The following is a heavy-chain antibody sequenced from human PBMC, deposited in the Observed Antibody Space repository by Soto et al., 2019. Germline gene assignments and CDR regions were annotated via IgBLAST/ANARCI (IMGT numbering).Heavy chain of an antibody. J-gene: IGHJ4*02. V-gene: IGHV3-30-3*01. CDR2: ISYDGSNK. CDR1: GFTFSSYA. CDR3: ARARVWIQYFDY. Sequence: GGSLRLSCAASGFTFSSYAMHWVRQAPGKGLEWVAVISYDGSNKYYADSVKGRFTISRDNSKNTLYLQMNSLRAEDTAVYYCARARVWIQYFDYWGQGTPVTVSS. D-gene: IGHD5-18*01.